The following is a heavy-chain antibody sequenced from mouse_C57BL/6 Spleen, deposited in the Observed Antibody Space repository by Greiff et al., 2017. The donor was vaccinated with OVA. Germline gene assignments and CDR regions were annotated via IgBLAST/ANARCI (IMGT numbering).Heavy chain of an antibody. Sequence: EVQLQESGGGLVKPGGSLKLSCAASGFTFSSYAMSWVRQTPEKRLEWVATISDGGSYTYYPDNVKGRFTISRDNAKNNLYLQMSHLKSEDTAMYYCARDPFYYGSSPWYFDVWGTGTTVTVSS. CDR2: ISDGGSYT. J-gene: IGHJ1*03. V-gene: IGHV5-4*01. CDR1: GFTFSSYA. CDR3: ARDPFYYGSSPWYFDV. D-gene: IGHD1-1*01.